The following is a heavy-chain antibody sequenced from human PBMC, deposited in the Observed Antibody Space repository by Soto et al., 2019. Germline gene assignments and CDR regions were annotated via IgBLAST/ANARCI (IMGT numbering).Heavy chain of an antibody. D-gene: IGHD2-15*01. J-gene: IGHJ3*02. Sequence: GGSLRLSCAASGFTFSSYAMSWVRQAPGKGLEWVSAISGSGGSTYYADSVKGRFTISRDNSKNTLYLQMNSLRAEDTAVYYCAKDREDIVVVVAAKLGAFDIWGQGTMVTVSS. CDR3: AKDREDIVVVVAAKLGAFDI. V-gene: IGHV3-23*01. CDR1: GFTFSSYA. CDR2: ISGSGGST.